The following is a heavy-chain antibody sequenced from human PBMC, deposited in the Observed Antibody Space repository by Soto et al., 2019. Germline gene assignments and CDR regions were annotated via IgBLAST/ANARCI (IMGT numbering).Heavy chain of an antibody. J-gene: IGHJ4*02. D-gene: IGHD1-26*01. CDR1: GFTFSSYA. CDR2: VSASGGTT. Sequence: PGGSLRLSCAASGFTFSSYAMSWVRQAPGKGLEWVSAVSASGGTTYYADSVQGRFTISRDNSKNTLYLQMNSLRAEDTAVYYCAKDPPTPSYSGSYRHFDYWGQGTLVTVSS. V-gene: IGHV3-23*01. CDR3: AKDPPTPSYSGSYRHFDY.